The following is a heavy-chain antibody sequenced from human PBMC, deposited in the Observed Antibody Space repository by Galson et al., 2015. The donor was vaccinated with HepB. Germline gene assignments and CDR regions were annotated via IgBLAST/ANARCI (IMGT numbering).Heavy chain of an antibody. V-gene: IGHV3-7*03. Sequence: SLRLSCAVSGFPFGNNWMTWIRHAPGKGLEWVANINEDGSETNYVDSVKGRFTISRDNAKNSLFLQMNGLRADDTAAYYCARDSRGTVTMNHDGELEWRLGWISPHYFHGLDVWGQGTRVTV. J-gene: IGHJ6*02. CDR1: GFPFGNNW. D-gene: IGHD3-10*01. CDR2: INEDGSET. CDR3: ARDSRGTVTMNHDGELEWRLGWISPHYFHGLDV.